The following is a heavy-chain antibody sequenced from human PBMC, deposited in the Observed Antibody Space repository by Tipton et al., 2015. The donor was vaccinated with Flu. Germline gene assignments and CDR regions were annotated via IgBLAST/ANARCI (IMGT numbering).Heavy chain of an antibody. J-gene: IGHJ4*02. Sequence: LRLSCAVSGYSISSGYYWGWIRQPPGKGLEWIGSIYHSGSTYYNPSLKSRVTISVDTSKNQFSLKLSSVTTADTAVYYCARVGLMTTVTPRTPFDYWGQGTLVTVSS. D-gene: IGHD4-17*01. V-gene: IGHV4-38-2*01. CDR2: IYHSGST. CDR1: GYSISSGYY. CDR3: ARVGLMTTVTPRTPFDY.